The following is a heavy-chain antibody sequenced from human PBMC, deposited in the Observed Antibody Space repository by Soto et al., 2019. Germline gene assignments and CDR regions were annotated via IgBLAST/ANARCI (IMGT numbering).Heavy chain of an antibody. CDR1: GGSISSSSYY. D-gene: IGHD3-16*01. J-gene: IGHJ5*02. V-gene: IGHV4-39*01. Sequence: PSETLSLTCTVSGGSISSSSYYWGWIRQPPGKGMERIGSIYYSGSTYYNPSLKSRVTISVDTSKNQFSLQLSSVTASDTAVYYCARSPFLGWFDPWGQGTLVTVSS. CDR2: IYYSGST. CDR3: ARSPFLGWFDP.